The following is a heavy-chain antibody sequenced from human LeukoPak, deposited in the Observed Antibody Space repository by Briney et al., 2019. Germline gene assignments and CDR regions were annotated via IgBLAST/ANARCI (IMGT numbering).Heavy chain of an antibody. CDR2: ISSSGSTI. CDR3: ARDRAEGGYSGYSYLYYFDY. J-gene: IGHJ4*02. CDR1: GFTFSDYY. V-gene: IGHV3-11*01. Sequence: PGGSLRLSCAASGFTFSDYYMSWIRQAPGKGLEWVSYISSSGSTIYYADSVKGRFTISRDNAKNSLYLQMNSLRAEDTAVYYCARDRAEGGYSGYSYLYYFDYWGQGTLVTVSS. D-gene: IGHD5-12*01.